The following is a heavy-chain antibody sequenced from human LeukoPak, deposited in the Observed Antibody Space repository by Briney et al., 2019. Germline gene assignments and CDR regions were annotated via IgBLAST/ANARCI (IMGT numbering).Heavy chain of an antibody. D-gene: IGHD3-22*01. CDR2: IYYSGST. CDR3: ARDRHYYDSSGTPRAFDI. CDR1: GGSISSYY. Sequence: PSETLSLTCTVSGGSISSYYWSWIRQPPGKGLEWIGYIYYSGSTNYNPSLKSRVTISVDTSKNQFSLKLSSVTAADTAVYYCARDRHYYDSSGTPRAFDIWGQGTMVTVSS. J-gene: IGHJ3*02. V-gene: IGHV4-59*01.